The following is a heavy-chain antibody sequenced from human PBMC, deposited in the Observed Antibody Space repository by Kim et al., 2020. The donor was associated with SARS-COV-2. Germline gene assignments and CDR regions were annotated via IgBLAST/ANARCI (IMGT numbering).Heavy chain of an antibody. CDR1: GGSISSYY. CDR3: ARGIRYRGYFDL. J-gene: IGHJ2*01. CDR2: IYYSGST. V-gene: IGHV4-59*01. D-gene: IGHD3-9*01. Sequence: SETLSLTCTVSGGSISSYYWSWIRQPPGKGLEWIGYIYYSGSTNYNPSLKSRVTISVDTSKNQFSLKLSSVTAADTAVYYCARGIRYRGYFDLWGRGTLVTVSS.